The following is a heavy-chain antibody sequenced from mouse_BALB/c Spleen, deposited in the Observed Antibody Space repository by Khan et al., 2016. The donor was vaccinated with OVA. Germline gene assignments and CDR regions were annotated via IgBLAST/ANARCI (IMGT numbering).Heavy chain of an antibody. CDR2: INPSTGYT. CDR1: GYTFINYW. J-gene: IGHJ2*01. V-gene: IGHV1-7*01. D-gene: IGHD1-1*01. Sequence: VQLQESGAELAKPGASVKMSCKASGYTFINYWILWIKQRPGQGLEWIGYINPSTGYTEYNQNFKDKATLTADISSSTAYMQLSSLTSEDSAVYYCARRGLRWDFDYGGQGTTLTVSS. CDR3: ARRGLRWDFDY.